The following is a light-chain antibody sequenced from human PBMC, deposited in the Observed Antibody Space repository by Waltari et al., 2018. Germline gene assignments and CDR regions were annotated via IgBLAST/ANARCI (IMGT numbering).Light chain of an antibody. CDR3: QQRRTWPSIT. Sequence: EIVLTQSPATLSLSPGQRGTLSCRASQRVGGNLAWYQQKPGQAPRLLIYDASNRATGIPARFSGSGSGTDFTLTISSLEPEDFAVYYCQQRRTWPSITFGQGTRLDI. CDR2: DAS. V-gene: IGKV3-11*01. CDR1: QRVGGN. J-gene: IGKJ5*01.